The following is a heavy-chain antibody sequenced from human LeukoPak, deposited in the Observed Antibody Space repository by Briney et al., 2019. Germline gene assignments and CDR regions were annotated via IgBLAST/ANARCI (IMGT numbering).Heavy chain of an antibody. J-gene: IGHJ5*02. CDR3: ASSPTFWSGYNA. CDR1: GGSISSYY. Sequence: SETLSLTCTVSGGSISSYYWSWIRQPAGKGLEWIGRIYTSGSTNYNPSLKSRVTISVDTSKNQFSLKLSSVTAADTAVYYCASSPTFWSGYNAWGQGTLVTVSS. CDR2: IYTSGST. V-gene: IGHV4-4*07. D-gene: IGHD3-3*01.